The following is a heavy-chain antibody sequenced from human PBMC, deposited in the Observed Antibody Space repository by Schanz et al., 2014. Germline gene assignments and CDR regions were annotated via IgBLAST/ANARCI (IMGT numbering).Heavy chain of an antibody. D-gene: IGHD3-9*01. CDR1: GFTFRVFA. CDR3: AKRNHDMQSLPLDY. CDR2: ITGSGAT. V-gene: IGHV3-23*01. J-gene: IGHJ4*02. Sequence: VQLLESGGGLVQPGGSLRLSCAASGFTFRVFAMNWVRQAPGKGLEWVSIITGSGATYYADSVKGRFTISRDNSKNTLYLQMNSLSAEDTAVYYCAKRNHDMQSLPLDYWGQGTLXTVSS.